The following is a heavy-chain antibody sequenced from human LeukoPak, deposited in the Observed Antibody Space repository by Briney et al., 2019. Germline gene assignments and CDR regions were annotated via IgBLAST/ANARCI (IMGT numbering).Heavy chain of an antibody. V-gene: IGHV3-23*01. J-gene: IGHJ3*02. D-gene: IGHD1-26*01. Sequence: GGPLRLSCAASGFTFSSYAMSWVRQAPGKGLEWVSAISGSGGSTYYADSVKGRFTISRDNSKNTLYLQMNSLRAEDTAVYYCAKVRVMEWELRERAFDIWGQGTMVTVSS. CDR3: AKVRVMEWELRERAFDI. CDR2: ISGSGGST. CDR1: GFTFSSYA.